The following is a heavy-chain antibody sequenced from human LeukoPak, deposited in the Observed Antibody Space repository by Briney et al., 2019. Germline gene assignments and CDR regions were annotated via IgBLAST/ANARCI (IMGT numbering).Heavy chain of an antibody. V-gene: IGHV4-59*01. CDR3: ARDQYSTSAAGINNWFDP. Sequence: PSETLSLTCTVSGGSISSYYWSWIRQPPGKGLGWGGYIYYSGSTNYNPSLKSRVTISVDTSKNQFSLKLSSVTAADTAVYYCARDQYSTSAAGINNWFDPWGQGTLVTVSS. CDR1: GGSISSYY. J-gene: IGHJ5*02. D-gene: IGHD6-13*01. CDR2: IYYSGST.